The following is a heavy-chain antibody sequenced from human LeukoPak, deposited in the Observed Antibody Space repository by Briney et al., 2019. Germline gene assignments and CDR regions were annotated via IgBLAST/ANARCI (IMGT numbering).Heavy chain of an antibody. CDR2: IYYSGST. CDR3: ARAVVSDFWSGYPNWFDP. J-gene: IGHJ5*02. Sequence: SGTLSLTCTVSGGSISSYYWSWIRQPPGKGLEWIGYIYYSGSTNYNPSLKSRVTISVDTSKNQFSLKLSSVTAADTAVYYCARAVVSDFWSGYPNWFDPWGQGTLVTVSS. CDR1: GGSISSYY. V-gene: IGHV4-59*01. D-gene: IGHD3-3*01.